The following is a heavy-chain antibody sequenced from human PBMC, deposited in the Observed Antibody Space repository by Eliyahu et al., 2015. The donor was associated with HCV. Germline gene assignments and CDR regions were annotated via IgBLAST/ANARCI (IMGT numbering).Heavy chain of an antibody. CDR2: IYPGDSDT. CDR3: ARPSDYHGYAMDV. J-gene: IGHJ6*02. Sequence: GIIYPGDSDTRYSPSFQGQVTISADKSISTAYLQWSSLKASDTAIYYCARPSDYHGYAMDVWGQGTTVTVSS. D-gene: IGHD3-10*01. V-gene: IGHV5-51*01.